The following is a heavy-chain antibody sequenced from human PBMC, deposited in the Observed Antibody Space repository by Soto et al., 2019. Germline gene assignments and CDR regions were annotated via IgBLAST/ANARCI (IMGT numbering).Heavy chain of an antibody. J-gene: IGHJ2*01. V-gene: IGHV4-39*01. Sequence: PQGKGLEWLGRIYYSGSTYDNPSLKSRVTISVNTSKNQFSLKLSSVTAADTAVFFSTRRRHTILTSGLGIPANRSSDL. CDR3: TRRRHTILTSGLGIPANRSSDL. CDR2: IYYSGST. D-gene: IGHD3-9*01.